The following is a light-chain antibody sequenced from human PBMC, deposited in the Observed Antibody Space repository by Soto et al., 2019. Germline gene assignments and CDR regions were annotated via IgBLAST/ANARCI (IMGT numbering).Light chain of an antibody. CDR3: QPYNNWPLT. J-gene: IGKJ4*01. V-gene: IGKV3-15*01. Sequence: EIILTQSPASLSVSPGERATLSCRASQSVNNNLAWYQQKRGQAPRLLIYGASTRATGIPGRFRGSGSGTEFTLTITSLQSEDFAVYFCQPYNNWPLTFGGGTKVDIK. CDR1: QSVNNN. CDR2: GAS.